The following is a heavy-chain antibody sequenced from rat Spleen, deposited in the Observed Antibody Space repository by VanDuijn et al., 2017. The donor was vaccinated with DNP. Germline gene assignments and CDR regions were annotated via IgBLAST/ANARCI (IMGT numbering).Heavy chain of an antibody. CDR2: STPAGGSA. Sequence: EVQLVESGGGLVQPGRSLKLSCVASGFTFNNYWMTWIRQAPGKGLELVAASTPAGGSAYYPDSMKGRFTISRDNAKSTLYLQMNRLRSEDTANYYCTRREDYFDYWGQGVMVTVSS. CDR3: TRREDYFDY. J-gene: IGHJ2*01. CDR1: GFTFNNYW. V-gene: IGHV5-31*01.